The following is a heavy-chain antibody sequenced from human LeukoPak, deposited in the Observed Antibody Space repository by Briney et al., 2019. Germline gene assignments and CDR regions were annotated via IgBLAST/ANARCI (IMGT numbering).Heavy chain of an antibody. V-gene: IGHV3-43*02. CDR2: NSGGSANT. CDR3: AKEYY. CDR1: GFTFHDYP. J-gene: IGHJ4*02. Sequence: PGRSLRLSCAASGFTFHDYPMHWVRHGRGEGLEQLYVNSGGSANTYQAGSVKGRFTSPRDKIKNALYLEMHSLKTEDTALYCCAKEYYWGRGTRVSVPS.